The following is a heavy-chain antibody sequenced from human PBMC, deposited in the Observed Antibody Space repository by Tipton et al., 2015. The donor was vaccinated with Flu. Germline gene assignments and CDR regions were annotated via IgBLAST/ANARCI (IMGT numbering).Heavy chain of an antibody. V-gene: IGHV3-23*01. Sequence: SLRLSCAASGFTFSSYTMSWVRLAPGKGLEWVSGISGSGEDINYADSVKGRFTISRDNSNNMVFLEMNSLRAEDTAVYYCARDEGETWSSTFDYWGQGTLVTVSS. D-gene: IGHD6-13*01. CDR1: GFTFSSYT. J-gene: IGHJ4*02. CDR2: ISGSGEDI. CDR3: ARDEGETWSSTFDY.